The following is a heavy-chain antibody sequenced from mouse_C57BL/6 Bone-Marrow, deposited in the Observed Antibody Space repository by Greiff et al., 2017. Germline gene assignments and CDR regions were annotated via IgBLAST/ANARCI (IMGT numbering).Heavy chain of an antibody. Sequence: VQGVESGPGLVAPSQSLSITCTVSGFSLTSYGVHWVRQPPGKGLEWLVVIWSDGSTTYNSALKSRLSISKDNSKSQVFLKMNSLQTDDTAMYYCARAPLTTVVATDAMDYWGQGTSVTVSS. CDR2: IWSDGST. J-gene: IGHJ4*01. CDR1: GFSLTSYG. D-gene: IGHD1-1*01. CDR3: ARAPLTTVVATDAMDY. V-gene: IGHV2-6*03.